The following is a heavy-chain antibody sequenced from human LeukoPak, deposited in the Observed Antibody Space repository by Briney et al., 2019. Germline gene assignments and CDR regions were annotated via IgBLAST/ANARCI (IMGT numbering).Heavy chain of an antibody. CDR1: GFTFSNSA. Sequence: PGGSLSLSCAASGFTFSNSAMTWVRQAPGKGLEWVSTITGSDDRTYYADSVKGRFTISRDYPRNTLHFQMNSLRVEDTAMYYCAKGPHVGSGYHPDYWGQGTLVTVSS. V-gene: IGHV3-23*01. CDR2: ITGSDDRT. D-gene: IGHD3-22*01. J-gene: IGHJ4*02. CDR3: AKGPHVGSGYHPDY.